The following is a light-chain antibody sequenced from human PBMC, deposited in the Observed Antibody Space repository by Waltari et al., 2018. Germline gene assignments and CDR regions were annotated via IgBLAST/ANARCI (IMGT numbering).Light chain of an antibody. CDR2: GAS. CDR3: QQYNNWPPEDT. Sequence: EIVMTQSPATLSVSPGEGATLSCRASQSVSSNLAWFPHKPGQAPRRLIYGASPRATGIPARFSGSGSGTEFTLTISSLQSEDFAFYYCQQYNNWPPEDTFGQGTKLEIK. CDR1: QSVSSN. V-gene: IGKV3-15*01. J-gene: IGKJ2*01.